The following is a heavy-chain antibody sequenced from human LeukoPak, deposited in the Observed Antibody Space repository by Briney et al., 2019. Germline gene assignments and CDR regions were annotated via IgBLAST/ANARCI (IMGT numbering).Heavy chain of an antibody. Sequence: GGSLRLSCAASGFMFSKYAMSWVRQAPRKGLEWVSAVSASADSTYYADSVKGRFTISRDNSKNTLFLQMNSLRAEDTAVYYCAKGAYGDDYYYYGMDVWGQGTTVTVSS. CDR3: AKGAYGDDYYYYGMDV. J-gene: IGHJ6*02. V-gene: IGHV3-23*01. CDR1: GFMFSKYA. CDR2: VSASADST. D-gene: IGHD4-17*01.